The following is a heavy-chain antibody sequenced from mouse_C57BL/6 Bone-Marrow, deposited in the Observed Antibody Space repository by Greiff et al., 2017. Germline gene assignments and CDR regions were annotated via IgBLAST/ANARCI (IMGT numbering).Heavy chain of an antibody. D-gene: IGHD2-5*01. CDR2: IRLKSDNYAT. Sequence: EVKLQESGGGLVQPGGSMKLSCVASGFTFSNYWMNWVRQSPEKGLEWVAQIRLKSDNYATHYAESVKGRFTISRDDSKSSVYLQMNNLRAEDTGIYYCTGAYYSNYVWYFDVWGTGTTVTVSS. V-gene: IGHV6-3*01. J-gene: IGHJ1*03. CDR3: TGAYYSNYVWYFDV. CDR1: GFTFSNYW.